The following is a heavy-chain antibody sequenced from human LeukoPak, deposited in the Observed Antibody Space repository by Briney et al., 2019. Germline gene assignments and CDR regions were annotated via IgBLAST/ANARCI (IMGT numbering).Heavy chain of an antibody. V-gene: IGHV4-31*03. CDR1: GGSISSGGYY. CDR2: IYYSGST. J-gene: IGHJ5*02. CDR3: ARGGPRYCTGGSCFGWFDP. Sequence: SQTLSLTCTVSGGSISSGGYYCSWIGQHPGKGLEWIGYIYYSGSTYYNPSLKSRVTISVDTSKNQFSLKLSSVTAADTAVYYCARGGPRYCTGGSCFGWFDPWGQGTLVTVSS. D-gene: IGHD2-15*01.